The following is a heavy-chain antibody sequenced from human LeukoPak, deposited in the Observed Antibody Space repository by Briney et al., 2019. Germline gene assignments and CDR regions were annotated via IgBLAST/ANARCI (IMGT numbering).Heavy chain of an antibody. CDR1: GGSISSSSYY. D-gene: IGHD6-19*01. CDR3: ARGRGWSGRGPDY. V-gene: IGHV4-39*07. CDR2: INHSGST. J-gene: IGHJ4*02. Sequence: PSETLSLTCTVSGGSISSSSYYWGWIRQPPGKGLEWIGEINHSGSTNYNPSLKSRVTISVDTSKNQFSLKLSSVTAADTAVYYCARGRGWSGRGPDYWGQGTLVTVSS.